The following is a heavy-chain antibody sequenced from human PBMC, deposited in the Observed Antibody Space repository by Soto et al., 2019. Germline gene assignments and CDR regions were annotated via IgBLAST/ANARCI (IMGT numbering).Heavy chain of an antibody. CDR3: ATPPDTREVMPSNAFNF. V-gene: IGHV1-69*13. D-gene: IGHD1-26*01. CDR2: IIPIFGTA. J-gene: IGHJ3*01. Sequence: GASVKVSCKASGGTFSSYAISWVRQAPGQGLEWMGGIIPIFGTANYAQKFQGRVTITADESTSTAYMELSSLSSEDPAVYYCATPPDTREVMPSNAFNFWGKGTMVPAS. CDR1: GGTFSSYA.